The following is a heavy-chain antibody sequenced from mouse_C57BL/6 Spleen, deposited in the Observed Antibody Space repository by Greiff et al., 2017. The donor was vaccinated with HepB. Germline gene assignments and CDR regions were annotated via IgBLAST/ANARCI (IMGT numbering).Heavy chain of an antibody. CDR2: IYPGSGST. Sequence: QVQLKQSGAELVKPGASVKMSCKASGYTFTSYWITWVKQRPGQGLEWIGDIYPGSGSTNYNEKFKSKATLTVDTSSSTAYMQLSSLTSEDSAVYYCARSITTVVATRFDYWGQGTTLTVSS. D-gene: IGHD1-1*01. CDR1: GYTFTSYW. J-gene: IGHJ2*01. V-gene: IGHV1-55*01. CDR3: ARSITTVVATRFDY.